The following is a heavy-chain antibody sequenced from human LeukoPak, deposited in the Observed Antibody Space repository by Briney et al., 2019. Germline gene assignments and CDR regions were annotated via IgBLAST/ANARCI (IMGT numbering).Heavy chain of an antibody. CDR2: IYTSGST. V-gene: IGHV4-61*02. J-gene: IGHJ5*02. Sequence: PSQTLSLTCTVSGGSISSGSYYWSWIRQPAGKGLEWIGRIYTSGSTNYNPSLKSRVTISVDTSKNQFSLKLSSVTAADTAVYYCARERVRSPNWFDPWGQGTLVTVSS. CDR1: GGSISSGSYY. D-gene: IGHD3-3*01. CDR3: ARERVRSPNWFDP.